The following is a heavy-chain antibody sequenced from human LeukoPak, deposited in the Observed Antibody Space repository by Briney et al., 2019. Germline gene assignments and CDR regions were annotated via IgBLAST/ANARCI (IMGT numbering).Heavy chain of an antibody. D-gene: IGHD1-26*01. CDR1: GFTFSSYE. Sequence: GGSLRLSCAASGFTFSSYEMNWVRQAPGKGLERVSYISSSGSTIYYADSVKGRFTISRDNAKNSLYLQMNSLRAEDTAVYYCARVEWIVGFDYWGQGTLVTVSS. J-gene: IGHJ4*02. CDR2: ISSSGSTI. CDR3: ARVEWIVGFDY. V-gene: IGHV3-48*03.